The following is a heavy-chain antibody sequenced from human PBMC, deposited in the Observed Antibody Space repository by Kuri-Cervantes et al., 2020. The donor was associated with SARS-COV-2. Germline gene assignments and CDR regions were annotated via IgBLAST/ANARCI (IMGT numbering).Heavy chain of an antibody. Sequence: GESLKISCAASGFTFSSYGMHWVRQAPGKGLEWVAVISYDGSNKYYADSVKGRFTISRDNSKNTLYLQMNNLRAEDTAVYYCAKDSGYYDSSGYYRYWGQGTLVTVSS. CDR3: AKDSGYYDSSGYYRY. D-gene: IGHD3-22*01. CDR2: ISYDGSNK. J-gene: IGHJ4*02. V-gene: IGHV3-30*18. CDR1: GFTFSSYG.